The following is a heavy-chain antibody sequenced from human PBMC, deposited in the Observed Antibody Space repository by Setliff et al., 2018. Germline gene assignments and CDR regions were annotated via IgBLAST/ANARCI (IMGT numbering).Heavy chain of an antibody. Sequence: ASVKVSCKASGGTFSSYAISWVRQAPGQGLEWMGGIIPIFGTANYAQKFQGSVTITADESTSTAYMELSSLRSEDTAVYYCARAAAAAYYYYYMDVWGKGTTVTVSS. D-gene: IGHD2-2*01. CDR1: GGTFSSYA. J-gene: IGHJ6*03. CDR3: ARAAAAAYYYYYMDV. V-gene: IGHV1-69*13. CDR2: IIPIFGTA.